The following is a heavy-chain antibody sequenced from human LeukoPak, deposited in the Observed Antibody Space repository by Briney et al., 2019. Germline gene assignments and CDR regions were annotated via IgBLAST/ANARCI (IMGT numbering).Heavy chain of an antibody. D-gene: IGHD3/OR15-3a*01. J-gene: IGHJ4*02. V-gene: IGHV3-23*01. CDR1: GFTFSNYA. CDR3: AKFNMDWEPRLPDY. Sequence: GGSLRLSCTASGFTFSNYAMSWVRQAPGKGLEWVSAISGSGGGTYFADSVKGRFTISRDNSKNTLYPQMNSLRAEDTAVYYCAKFNMDWEPRLPDYWGQGTLVTVSS. CDR2: ISGSGGGT.